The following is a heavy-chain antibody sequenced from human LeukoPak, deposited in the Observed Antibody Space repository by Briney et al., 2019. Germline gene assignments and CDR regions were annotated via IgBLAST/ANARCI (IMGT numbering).Heavy chain of an antibody. V-gene: IGHV1-18*01. D-gene: IGHD3-16*01. CDR1: GYTFTSYG. Sequence: ASVKVSCKASGYTFTSYGISWVRQAPGQGLEWMGWISAYNGNTNYAQKLQGRVTMTTDTSTSTAYMELRSLRSDDTAVYYCARVSGFGIEGFYYMDVWGKGTTVTISS. J-gene: IGHJ6*03. CDR2: ISAYNGNT. CDR3: ARVSGFGIEGFYYMDV.